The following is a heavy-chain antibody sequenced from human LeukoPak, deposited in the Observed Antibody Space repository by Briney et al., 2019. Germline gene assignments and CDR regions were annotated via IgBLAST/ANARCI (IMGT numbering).Heavy chain of an antibody. D-gene: IGHD6-13*01. CDR2: ISGSGGST. Sequence: PGGSLRLSCAASGFTFSSYAMSWVRQAPGKGLEWVSAISGSGGSTYYADSVKGRFTISRDNSKNTLYLQMNSLRAEDTAVYYCAKGFVAAANSGDWFDPWGQGTLVTVSS. CDR1: GFTFSSYA. J-gene: IGHJ5*02. V-gene: IGHV3-23*01. CDR3: AKGFVAAANSGDWFDP.